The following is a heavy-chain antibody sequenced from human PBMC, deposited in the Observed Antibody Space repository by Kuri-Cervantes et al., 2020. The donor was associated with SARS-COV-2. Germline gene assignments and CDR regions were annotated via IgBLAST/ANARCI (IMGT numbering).Heavy chain of an antibody. V-gene: IGHV3-21*01. D-gene: IGHD6-6*01. Sequence: GESLKISCAVSGFTFSSFSMNWVRQAPGKGLEWVSSISSSSSYIYYADSVKGRFTISRDNAKNSLYLQMNSLRAEDTAVYYCARSTKAARQILSWDYWGQGTLVTVSS. J-gene: IGHJ4*02. CDR2: ISSSSSYI. CDR1: GFTFSSFS. CDR3: ARSTKAARQILSWDY.